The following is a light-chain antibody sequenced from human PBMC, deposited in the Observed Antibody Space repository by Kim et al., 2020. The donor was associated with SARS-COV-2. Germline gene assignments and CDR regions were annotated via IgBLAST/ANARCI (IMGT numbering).Light chain of an antibody. CDR3: QQVELYPS. CDR1: QDISDR. J-gene: IGKJ3*01. Sequence: SASVGARVTITCRASQDISDRLAWYQQRPGTAPKLLILAASTLHAGVPSRFSGGGTGTEFSLTIDSLQPEDFATYYCQQVELYPSFGPGTKVDIK. V-gene: IGKV1-9*01. CDR2: AAS.